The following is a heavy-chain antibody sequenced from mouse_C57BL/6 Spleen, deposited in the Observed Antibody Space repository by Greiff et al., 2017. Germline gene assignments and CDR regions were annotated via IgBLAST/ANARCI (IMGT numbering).Heavy chain of an antibody. D-gene: IGHD1-1*01. CDR1: GFTFSSYG. V-gene: IGHV5-6*01. Sequence: EVQLQESGGDLVKPGGSLKLSCAASGFTFSSYGMSWVRQTPDKRLEWVATISSGGSYTYYPDSVKGRFTISRDNAKNTLYLQMSSLKSEDTAMYYCAREDTTVVAFDYWGQGTTLTVSS. J-gene: IGHJ2*01. CDR2: ISSGGSYT. CDR3: AREDTTVVAFDY.